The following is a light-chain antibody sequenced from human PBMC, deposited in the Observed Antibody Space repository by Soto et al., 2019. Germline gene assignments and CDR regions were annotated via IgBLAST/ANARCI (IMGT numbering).Light chain of an antibody. V-gene: IGKV3-11*01. CDR1: QSVSSY. J-gene: IGKJ4*01. CDR2: DAS. Sequence: EIVLTQSPATLSLSPGERATLSCRASQSVSSYLAWYQQKPGPAPRLLIYDASNRATGIPARISGSGSGTDFTLTISSLEPEYFAVYYCQQRSNWPPGLTFGGGTKVEIK. CDR3: QQRSNWPPGLT.